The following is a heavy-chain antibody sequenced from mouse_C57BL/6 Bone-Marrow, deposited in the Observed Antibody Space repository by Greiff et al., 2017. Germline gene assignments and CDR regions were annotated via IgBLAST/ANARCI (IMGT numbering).Heavy chain of an antibody. V-gene: IGHV1-15*01. CDR3: TSSPLGSRYYAMDY. J-gene: IGHJ4*01. CDR2: IDPETGGP. Sequence: QVQLQQSGAELVRPGASVTLSCKASGYTFTDYEMHWVKQTPVHGLEWIGAIDPETGGPAYNQKFKGKAILTADKSSRTAYTELRILTSEDSAVYYCTSSPLGSRYYAMDYWGQGTSVTVSS. CDR1: GYTFTDYE. D-gene: IGHD1-1*01.